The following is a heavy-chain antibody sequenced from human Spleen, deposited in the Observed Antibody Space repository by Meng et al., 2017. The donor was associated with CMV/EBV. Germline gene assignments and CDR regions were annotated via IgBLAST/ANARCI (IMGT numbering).Heavy chain of an antibody. CDR1: GFTFSNAW. V-gene: IGHV3-23*01. CDR3: AKDLSGSSWSGPIYYYYGMDV. J-gene: IGHJ6*02. D-gene: IGHD6-13*01. CDR2: ISGSGGST. Sequence: GESLKISCAASGFTFSNAWMSWVRQAPGKGLEWVSAISGSGGSTYYADSVKGRFTISRDNSKNTLYLQMNSLRAEDTAVYYCAKDLSGSSWSGPIYYYYGMDVWGQGTTVTVSS.